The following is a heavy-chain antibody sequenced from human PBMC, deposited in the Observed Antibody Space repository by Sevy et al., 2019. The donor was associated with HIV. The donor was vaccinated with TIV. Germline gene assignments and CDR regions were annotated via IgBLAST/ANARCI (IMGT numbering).Heavy chain of an antibody. D-gene: IGHD2-2*01. V-gene: IGHV4-59*01. J-gene: IGHJ5*02. Sequence: SETLSLTCTVSGGSISSYYWSWIRQPPGKGLEWIGYTYYSGSTNYNPSLMTRVTLSVETSKTQSSLKLSSVTAADTAVYYWARDRKGYCSSTSCSGGYNWFDPWGQGTLVTVSS. CDR2: TYYSGST. CDR3: ARDRKGYCSSTSCSGGYNWFDP. CDR1: GGSISSYY.